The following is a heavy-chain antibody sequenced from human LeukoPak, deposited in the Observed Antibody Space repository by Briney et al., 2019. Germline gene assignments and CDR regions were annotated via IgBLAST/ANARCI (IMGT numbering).Heavy chain of an antibody. CDR1: GFTFSSYG. J-gene: IGHJ4*02. D-gene: IGHD5-18*01. Sequence: GGSLRLSCAASGFTFSSYGMHWVRQAPGKGLEWVAVISYDGSNKYYADSVKGRFTISRDNSKNTLYLQMNSLRAEDTAVYYCARDLGEYSYGNTDGDWGQGTLVTVSS. CDR3: ARDLGEYSYGNTDGD. V-gene: IGHV3-30*03. CDR2: ISYDGSNK.